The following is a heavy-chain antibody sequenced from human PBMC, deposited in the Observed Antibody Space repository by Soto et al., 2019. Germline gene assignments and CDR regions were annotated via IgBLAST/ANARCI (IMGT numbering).Heavy chain of an antibody. J-gene: IGHJ4*02. CDR1: GGSISSYY. V-gene: IGHV4-59*08. CDR2: IYYSGST. Sequence: QVQLQESGPGLVKPSETLSLTCTVSGGSISSYYWSWIRQPPGKGLEWIGYIYYSGSTNYNPSLKHRVTISVDTSKIQYSLKLSSVTAADTAVYYCARRYGYSFDYWGQGTLVTVSS. D-gene: IGHD1-1*01. CDR3: ARRYGYSFDY.